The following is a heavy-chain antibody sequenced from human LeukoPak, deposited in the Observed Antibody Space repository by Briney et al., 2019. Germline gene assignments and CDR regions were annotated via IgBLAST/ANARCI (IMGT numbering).Heavy chain of an antibody. V-gene: IGHV3-30*02. CDR2: IRYDGSNK. D-gene: IGHD3-22*01. Sequence: GGSLRLSCAASAFTFSTYGMHWVRQAPGKGLEWVAFIRYDGSNKYYADSVKGRFTISRDNAKNTLNLQMNSLRAEDTAVYYCAGDLGQYYDTSDNWFDPWGQGTLVTVSS. CDR3: AGDLGQYYDTSDNWFDP. CDR1: AFTFSTYG. J-gene: IGHJ5*02.